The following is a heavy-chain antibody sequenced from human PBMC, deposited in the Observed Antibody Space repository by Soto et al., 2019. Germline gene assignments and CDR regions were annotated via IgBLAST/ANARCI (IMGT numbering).Heavy chain of an antibody. CDR2: ISGTGSRT. CDR1: GFTFNTNA. Sequence: PGESLRLSCAASGFTFNTNAMSWVRQAPGKGLEWVSSISGTGSRTYYTDSVKGRLTIARDNSTNTVSLQMNNLRAEDTGLYYCTKDTGYLSMDAWGQGTMVTVSS. V-gene: IGHV3-23*01. D-gene: IGHD6-25*01. J-gene: IGHJ6*02. CDR3: TKDTGYLSMDA.